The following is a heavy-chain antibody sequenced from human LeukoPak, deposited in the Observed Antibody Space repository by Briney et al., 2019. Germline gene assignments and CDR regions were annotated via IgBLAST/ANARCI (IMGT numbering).Heavy chain of an antibody. CDR2: ISYDGSNK. CDR3: AIRPDY. V-gene: IGHV3-30*04. J-gene: IGHJ4*02. Sequence: PGGSLRLSCAASRFTFSTYAMHWVRQAPGKGLEWVAVISYDGSNKYYADSVKGRFTISRDNSKNTLYLQMNSLRAEDTAVYYCAIRPDYWGQGTLVTVSS. CDR1: RFTFSTYA.